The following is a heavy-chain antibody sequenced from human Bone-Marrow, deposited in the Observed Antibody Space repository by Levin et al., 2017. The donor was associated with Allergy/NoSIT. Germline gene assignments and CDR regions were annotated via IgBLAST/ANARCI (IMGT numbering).Heavy chain of an antibody. CDR2: IYYSGST. CDR1: GGSIGSSSYY. D-gene: IGHD3-10*01. J-gene: IGHJ6*02. V-gene: IGHV4-39*01. CDR3: ANEPESVYGPDGMDV. Sequence: PGGSLRLSCTVSGGSIGSSSYYWGWIRQPPGKGLEWIGSIYYSGSTYYNPSLKSRVTISVDTSKNQFSLKLSSVTAADTAVYYCANEPESVYGPDGMDVWGQGTTVTVSS.